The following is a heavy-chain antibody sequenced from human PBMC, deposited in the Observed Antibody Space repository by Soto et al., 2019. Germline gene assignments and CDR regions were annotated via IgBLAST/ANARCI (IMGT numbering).Heavy chain of an antibody. D-gene: IGHD3-10*01. CDR1: GFTFSSYA. J-gene: IGHJ4*02. CDR3: ARVGVRGVIMWYFDY. CDR2: ISYDGSNK. V-gene: IGHV3-30-3*01. Sequence: GGSLRLSCAASGFTFSSYAMHWVRQAPGKGLEWVAVISYDGSNKYYADSVKGRFTISRDNSKNTLYLQMNSLRAEDTAVYYCARVGVRGVIMWYFDYWGQGTLVTVSS.